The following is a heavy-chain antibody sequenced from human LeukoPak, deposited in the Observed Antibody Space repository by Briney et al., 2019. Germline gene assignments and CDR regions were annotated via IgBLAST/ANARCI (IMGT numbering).Heavy chain of an antibody. Sequence: SETLSLTCAVYGGSFSGYYWSWIRQPPGKGLEWIGEINHSGSTNYNPSLKSRVTISVDTSKNRFSLKLSSVTAADTAVYYCARGNYDSSGYKYWGQGTLVTVSS. J-gene: IGHJ4*02. D-gene: IGHD3-22*01. CDR3: ARGNYDSSGYKY. CDR1: GGSFSGYY. V-gene: IGHV4-34*01. CDR2: INHSGST.